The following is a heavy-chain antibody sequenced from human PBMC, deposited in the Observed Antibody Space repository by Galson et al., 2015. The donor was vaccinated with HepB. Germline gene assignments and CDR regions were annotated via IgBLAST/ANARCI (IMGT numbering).Heavy chain of an antibody. V-gene: IGHV3-64*01. CDR3: VRDFNDIFTAYFEDGWFFDF. D-gene: IGHD3-9*01. J-gene: IGHJ4*02. CDR2: IRSNGDST. CDR1: GFRLSDYA. Sequence: SLRLSCAASGFRLSDYAMHWVRQAPGKGLEYVSGIRSNGDSTSYAKAVRGRFTISRDNSKNTLFLQMGSLRGEDMAVYYCVRDFNDIFTAYFEDGWFFDFWGQGTPVTVSS.